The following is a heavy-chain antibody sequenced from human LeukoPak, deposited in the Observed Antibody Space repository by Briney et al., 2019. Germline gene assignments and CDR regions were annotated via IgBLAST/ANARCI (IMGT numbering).Heavy chain of an antibody. V-gene: IGHV4-38-2*02. CDR2: VYHSGST. J-gene: IGHJ4*02. D-gene: IGHD3-22*01. CDR1: GYSINSDYS. Sequence: SETLSLTCTVSGYSINSDYSWGWIRQPPGKGLEWIGNVYHSGSTYYNPSLKSRVTILVDTSKNQFSLKLTSVTAADTAVYHCAREYYGSSGYYNDYWGQGALVTVSS. CDR3: AREYYGSSGYYNDY.